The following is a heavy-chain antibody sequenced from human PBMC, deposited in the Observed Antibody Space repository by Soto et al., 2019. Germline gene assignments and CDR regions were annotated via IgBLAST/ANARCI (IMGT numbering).Heavy chain of an antibody. V-gene: IGHV3-48*01. CDR3: AIDLQLIGPNWSDS. D-gene: IGHD1-1*01. CDR2: ISSSSSTI. CDR1: GFTFSSYS. J-gene: IGHJ5*01. Sequence: GGSLRLSCAASGFTFSSYSMNWVRQAPGKGLEWVSYISSSSSTIYYADSVKGRFTISRDNAKNSLYLQMNSLRAEDTAVYYCAIDLQLIGPNWSDSWGQATLVTVSS.